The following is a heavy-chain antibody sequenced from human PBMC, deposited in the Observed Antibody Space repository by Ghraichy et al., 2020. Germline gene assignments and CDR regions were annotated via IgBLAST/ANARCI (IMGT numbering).Heavy chain of an antibody. D-gene: IGHD3-22*01. CDR2: IYYIGST. J-gene: IGHJ4*02. CDR3: ARGGYYDRSGYYLK. V-gene: IGHV4-61*01. CDR1: GGSVSSGSYY. Sequence: SETLSLTCTVSGGSVSSGSYYWSWIRQPPGKRPEWIGYIYYIGSTHYNPSLQSRVTISVDTSKNQFSLKLSSVTAVDTAVYYCARGGYYDRSGYYLKWGQGTLVSVSS.